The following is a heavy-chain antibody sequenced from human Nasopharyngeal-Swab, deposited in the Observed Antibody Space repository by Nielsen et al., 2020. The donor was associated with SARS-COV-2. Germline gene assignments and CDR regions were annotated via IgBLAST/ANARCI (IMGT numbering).Heavy chain of an antibody. V-gene: IGHV3-21*01. CDR2: ISSSSSYI. CDR3: ARDSLELRICYYYYGMDV. D-gene: IGHD1-7*01. Sequence: GESLKISCAASGFTFSSYSMNWVRQAPGKGLEWVSSISSSSSYIYYADSVKGRFTISRDNAKNSLYLQMNSLRAEDTAVYYCARDSLELRICYYYYGMDVWGQGTTVTVSS. J-gene: IGHJ6*02. CDR1: GFTFSSYS.